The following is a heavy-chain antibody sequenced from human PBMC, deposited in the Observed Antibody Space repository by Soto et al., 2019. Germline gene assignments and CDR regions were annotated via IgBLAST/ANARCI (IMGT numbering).Heavy chain of an antibody. CDR1: AIIFSRFV. Sequence: ESGGGLVQPGKSLRLSCAGSAIIFSRFVMSWVRQVPGKRLEWVASIKDDGSEKYYSDSVKGRFIISRDNARNSLYLQMSRPRAEDTSVYVCGRVPLAIEGGHYYFNYMDVWGNGTPGSVS. CDR2: IKDDGSEK. D-gene: IGHD2-2*01. J-gene: IGHJ6*03. V-gene: IGHV3-7*01. CDR3: GRVPLAIEGGHYYFNYMDV.